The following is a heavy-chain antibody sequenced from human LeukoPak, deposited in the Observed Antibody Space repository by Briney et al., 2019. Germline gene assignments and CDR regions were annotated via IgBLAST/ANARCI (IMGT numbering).Heavy chain of an antibody. CDR1: GGSISSYY. CDR2: IYYSGST. D-gene: IGHD5-18*01. J-gene: IGHJ4*02. V-gene: IGHV4-59*01. Sequence: SETLSLTCTVSGGSISSYYWSWIRQPPGKGLEWIGYIYYSGSTNYNPSLKSRVTISLDTSKNQFSLKLSSVTAADTAVYQCARAAIYSYGPFDYWGQGTLVTVSS. CDR3: ARAAIYSYGPFDY.